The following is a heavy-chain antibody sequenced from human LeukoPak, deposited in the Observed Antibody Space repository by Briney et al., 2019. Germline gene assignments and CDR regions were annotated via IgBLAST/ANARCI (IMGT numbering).Heavy chain of an antibody. D-gene: IGHD2-2*02. J-gene: IGHJ6*03. Sequence: SVKVSCKASSYTFTRYGISWVRQAPGQGLEWMGIINPSGGNTSYAQKFQGRVTMTRDMSTSTVYMELSSLRSEDTAVYHCARVAAEVVGLPGVIGFGWLRRDYYYMDVWGKGTTVTVSS. CDR2: INPSGGNT. CDR1: SYTFTRYG. V-gene: IGHV1-46*01. CDR3: ARVAAEVVGLPGVIGFGWLRRDYYYMDV.